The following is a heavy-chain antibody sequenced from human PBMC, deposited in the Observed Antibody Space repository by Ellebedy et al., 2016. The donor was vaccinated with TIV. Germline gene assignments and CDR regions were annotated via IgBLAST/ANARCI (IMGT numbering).Heavy chain of an antibody. J-gene: IGHJ6*03. D-gene: IGHD3-16*01. Sequence: SVKVSXXASLCTFRSYAISWVRQPPGQGLEWMGGIIPIFGTANYAQKFQGRVTITADESTSTAYMELSSLRSENTAVYYCARGTYDYVWGSGRYQYYYMDVWGKGTTVTVSS. V-gene: IGHV1-69*13. CDR1: LCTFRSYA. CDR2: IIPIFGTA. CDR3: ARGTYDYVWGSGRYQYYYMDV.